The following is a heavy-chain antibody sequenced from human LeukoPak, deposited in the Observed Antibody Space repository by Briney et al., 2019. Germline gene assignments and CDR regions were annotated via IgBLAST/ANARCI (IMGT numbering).Heavy chain of an antibody. CDR3: ARLYCSSTSCYPAD. CDR2: IYTSGST. V-gene: IGHV4-4*07. CDR1: GGSISTYY. D-gene: IGHD2-2*01. Sequence: PSETLSLTCTVSGGSISTYYWSWIRQPAGKGLEWIGRIYTSGSTNYNPSLKSRVTMSVDTSKNQFSLKLSSVTAADTAVCYCARLYCSSTSCYPADWGQGTLVTVSS. J-gene: IGHJ4*02.